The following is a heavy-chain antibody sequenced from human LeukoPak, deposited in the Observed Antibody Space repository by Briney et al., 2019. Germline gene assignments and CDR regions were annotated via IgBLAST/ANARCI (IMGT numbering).Heavy chain of an antibody. CDR1: GFTFSSYS. CDR2: ISSSSSTI. V-gene: IGHV3-48*01. D-gene: IGHD6-19*01. CDR3: ARTGPVAGTYYYYYYMDV. Sequence: GGSLRLSCAASGFTFSSYSMNWVRQAPGKGLEWVSYISSSSSTIYYADSVKGRFTISRDNAKNSLYLQMNSLRAEDTAVYYCARTGPVAGTYYYYYYMDVWGKGTTVTVSS. J-gene: IGHJ6*03.